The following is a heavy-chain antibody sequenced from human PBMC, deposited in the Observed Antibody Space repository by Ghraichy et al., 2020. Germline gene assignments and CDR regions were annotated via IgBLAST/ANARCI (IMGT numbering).Heavy chain of an antibody. D-gene: IGHD6-19*01. CDR2: IGTAGDT. CDR3: ARGGRAVGSSGWYEYYYYGMDV. Sequence: GGSLRLSCAASGFTFSSYDMHWVRQATGKGLEWVSAIGTAGDTYYPGSVKGRFTISRENAKNSLYLQMNSLRAGDTAVYYCARGGRAVGSSGWYEYYYYGMDVWGQGTTVTVSS. J-gene: IGHJ6*02. V-gene: IGHV3-13*01. CDR1: GFTFSSYD.